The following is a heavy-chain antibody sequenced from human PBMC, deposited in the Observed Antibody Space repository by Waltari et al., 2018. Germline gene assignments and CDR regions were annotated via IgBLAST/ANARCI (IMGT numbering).Heavy chain of an antibody. J-gene: IGHJ4*02. D-gene: IGHD3-9*01. Sequence: VQLVQSGAEVKKPGESLKVSCKASGYTFTSYDINWVRQATGQGLEWRGWINPNRGGTNYAQKCQGRVTMTRDTSISTAYMELSRLRSDDTAVYYCARDNDILTGYYNLYYFDYWGQGTLVTVSS. CDR1: GYTFTSYD. CDR3: ARDNDILTGYYNLYYFDY. CDR2: INPNRGGT. V-gene: IGHV1-2*02.